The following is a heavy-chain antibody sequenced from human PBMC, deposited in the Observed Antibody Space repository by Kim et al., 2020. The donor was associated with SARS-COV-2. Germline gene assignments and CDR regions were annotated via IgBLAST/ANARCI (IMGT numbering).Heavy chain of an antibody. CDR3: ATGTPLKVIVVVTAAMLYYYGMDV. Sequence: ASVKVSCKVSGYTLTELSMHWVRQAPGKGLEWMGGFDPEDGETIYAQKFQGRVTMTEDTSTDTAYMELSSLRSEDTAVYYCATGTPLKVIVVVTAAMLYYYGMDVWRQGNTVTVSS. CDR2: FDPEDGET. CDR1: GYTLTELS. D-gene: IGHD2-2*01. J-gene: IGHJ6*02. V-gene: IGHV1-24*01.